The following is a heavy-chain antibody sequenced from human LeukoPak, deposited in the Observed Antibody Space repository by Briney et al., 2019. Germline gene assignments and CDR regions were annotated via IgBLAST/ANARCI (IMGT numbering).Heavy chain of an antibody. V-gene: IGHV3-7*01. CDR2: INQDGGGK. Sequence: GRSLRLSCAASGFTISNYWMSWVRQAPGKGLEWVATINQDGGGKYYVDSVKGRFTISRDSAENSLYLQMNSVTAEDTDVYYCARDVFDYWGQGTRVTVSS. CDR1: GFTISNYW. J-gene: IGHJ4*02. CDR3: ARDVFDY.